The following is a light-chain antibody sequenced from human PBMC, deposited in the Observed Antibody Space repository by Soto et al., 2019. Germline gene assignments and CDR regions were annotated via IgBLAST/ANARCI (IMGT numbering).Light chain of an antibody. CDR3: SSYTSSSTLV. CDR1: SSDVGGYKF. Sequence: QSALTQPASVSGSPGQSITISCTGTSSDVGGYKFVSWYQHHPVTAPKLMIYEVNSRPSGVSNRFSGSKSGNTASLTISGLQAEDEADYYCSSYTSSSTLVFGGGTKLTVL. V-gene: IGLV2-14*01. J-gene: IGLJ2*01. CDR2: EVN.